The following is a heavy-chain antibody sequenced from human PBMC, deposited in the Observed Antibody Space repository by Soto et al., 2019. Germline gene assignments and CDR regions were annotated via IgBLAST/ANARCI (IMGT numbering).Heavy chain of an antibody. CDR2: INPDGSAT. J-gene: IGHJ4*02. CDR3: GRGGSDSPMAPGY. CDR1: GFTFSSYW. D-gene: IGHD5-18*01. V-gene: IGHV3-74*01. Sequence: GGSLRLSCAASGFTFSSYWMHWVRQAPGKGLVWVSRINPDGSATNYADSVKDRSTISRDNAKNTLYLQMNSLRAEDTAVFYCGRGGSDSPMAPGYWGQGTLVTVSS.